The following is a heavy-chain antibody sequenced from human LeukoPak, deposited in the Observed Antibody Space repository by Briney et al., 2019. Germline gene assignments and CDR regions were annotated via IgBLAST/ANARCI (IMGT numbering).Heavy chain of an antibody. J-gene: IGHJ4*02. V-gene: IGHV3-53*01. CDR3: ARDAAPDYYDSSGYYSPFDY. CDR1: GFTVSSNS. D-gene: IGHD3-22*01. Sequence: GGSLRLSCTVSGFTVSSNSMSWVRQAPGKVLEWVSFIYSAGSTHYSDSVKGRFTISRDNAKNSLYLQMNSLRAEDTAVYYCARDAAPDYYDSSGYYSPFDYWGQGTLVTVSS. CDR2: IYSAGST.